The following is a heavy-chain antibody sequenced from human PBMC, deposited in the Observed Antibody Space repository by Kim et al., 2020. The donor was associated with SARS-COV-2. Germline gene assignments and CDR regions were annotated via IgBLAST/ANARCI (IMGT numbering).Heavy chain of an antibody. J-gene: IGHJ5*02. V-gene: IGHV3-21*01. CDR2: ISSSSSYI. CDR3: ASLNYYDSRPNWFDP. D-gene: IGHD3-22*01. CDR1: GFTFSSYS. Sequence: GGSLRLSCAAYGFTFSSYSMNWVRQAPGKGLEWVSSISSSSSYIYYADSVKGRFTISRDNAKNSLYLQMNSLRAEDTAVYDCASLNYYDSRPNWFDPWGQGTLVTVSS.